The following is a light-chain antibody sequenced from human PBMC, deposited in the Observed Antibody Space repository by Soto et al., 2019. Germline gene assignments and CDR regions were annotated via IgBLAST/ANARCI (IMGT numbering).Light chain of an antibody. CDR1: TGAVTSGLY. CDR2: DTS. V-gene: IGLV7-46*01. J-gene: IGLJ2*01. Sequence: QAVVTQEPSLTVSPGGTVTLTCGSSTGAVTSGLYPYWFQQKPGQAPRTLIYDTSNKHSWTPARFSGALLGCKAALTLSGAEPEDEAEYYCLLSYGGARVFGGGTKLTVL. CDR3: LLSYGGARV.